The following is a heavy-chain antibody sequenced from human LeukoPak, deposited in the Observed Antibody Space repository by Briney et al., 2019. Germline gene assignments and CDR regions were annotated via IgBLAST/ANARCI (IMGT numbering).Heavy chain of an antibody. CDR1: GDSIISSNYY. Sequence: PSETLSLTCTVSGDSIISSNYYWVWIRQPPGKGLEWIGTIYYSGSTYYNPSLKSRVTISVDTSKNQFSLKLSSVTAADTAVYYCARGDTAMVNWFDPWGQGTLVTVSS. CDR3: ARGDTAMVNWFDP. J-gene: IGHJ5*02. D-gene: IGHD5-18*01. CDR2: IYYSGST. V-gene: IGHV4-39*07.